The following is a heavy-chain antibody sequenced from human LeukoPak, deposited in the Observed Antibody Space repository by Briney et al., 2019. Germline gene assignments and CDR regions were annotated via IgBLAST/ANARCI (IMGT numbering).Heavy chain of an antibody. CDR3: AREMTYTGGWGPFDY. J-gene: IGHJ4*02. D-gene: IGHD4-23*01. V-gene: IGHV4-59*01. CDR2: VCHSGSS. Sequence: SETLSLTCSVSGGVIRGYCWDWIRQPPGKGLEWIGYVCHSGSSNSNPSLKSRVTLSVDTSKNQFSLRLTSVTASDTAVYFCAREMTYTGGWGPFDYWGPGALLTVSS. CDR1: GGVIRGYC.